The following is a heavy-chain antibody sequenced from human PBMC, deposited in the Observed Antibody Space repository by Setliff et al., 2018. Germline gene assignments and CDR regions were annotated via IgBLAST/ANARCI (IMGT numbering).Heavy chain of an antibody. Sequence: ASVKVSCKASGYSFTGYYMHWVRPAPGQGLEWMGIIHTGGGSASYAQKFQGRVTMTSDTSTSTVYMELNIVTSDDTATYYCARGGMAAAGRTGVFEYWGQGTVVTVSS. D-gene: IGHD6-13*01. J-gene: IGHJ4*02. CDR1: GYSFTGYY. CDR3: ARGGMAAAGRTGVFEY. CDR2: IHTGGGSA. V-gene: IGHV1-46*01.